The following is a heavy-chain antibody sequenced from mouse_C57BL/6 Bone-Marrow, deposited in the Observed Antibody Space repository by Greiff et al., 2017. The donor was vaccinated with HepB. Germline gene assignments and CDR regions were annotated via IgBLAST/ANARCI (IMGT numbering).Heavy chain of an antibody. CDR2: INPNNGGT. CDR3: ARLGDGYYPYYAMDY. Sequence: EVQLQQSGPELVKPGASVKISCKASGYTFTDYYMNWVKQSHGKSLEWIGDINPNNGGTSYNQKFKGKATLTVDKSSSTAYMELSSLTSEDSAVYYCARLGDGYYPYYAMDYWGQGTSVTVSS. V-gene: IGHV1-26*01. D-gene: IGHD2-3*01. J-gene: IGHJ4*01. CDR1: GYTFTDYY.